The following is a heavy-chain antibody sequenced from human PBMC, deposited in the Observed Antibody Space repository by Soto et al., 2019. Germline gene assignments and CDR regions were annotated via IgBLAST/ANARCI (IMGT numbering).Heavy chain of an antibody. D-gene: IGHD4-17*01. J-gene: IGHJ4*02. CDR1: GFTFSDYA. CDR2: ISVSGGST. V-gene: IGHV3-23*01. Sequence: EVQLLESGGGLVQPGGSLRLSCAASGFTFSDYAMSWVRQAPGKGLEWVSGISVSGGSTYYADPVKGRFTVSRDNSKNTLCLHMNSLRAEDTSVYYCTKTAYGDDVSYYFDYWGQGTLVTVSS. CDR3: TKTAYGDDVSYYFDY.